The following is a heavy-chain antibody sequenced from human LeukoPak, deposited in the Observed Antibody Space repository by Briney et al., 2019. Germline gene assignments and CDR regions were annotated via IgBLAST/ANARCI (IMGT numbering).Heavy chain of an antibody. V-gene: IGHV3-69-1*01. J-gene: IGHJ4*02. D-gene: IGHD3-22*01. CDR2: ISSSDTI. CDR3: ARDRGSGNYYGGYFDY. Sequence: GGSLRLSCAASGFTFSDYYMSWIRQAPGKGLEWLSYISSSDTIYYADSVKGRFTISRDNSKNTLYLQMNNLRAEDTAVYYCARDRGSGNYYGGYFDYWGQGTLVTVSS. CDR1: GFTFSDYY.